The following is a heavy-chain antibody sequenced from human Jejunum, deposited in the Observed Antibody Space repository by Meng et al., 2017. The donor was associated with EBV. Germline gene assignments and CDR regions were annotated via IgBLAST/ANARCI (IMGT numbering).Heavy chain of an antibody. Sequence: QVQLVESGGGVVQPGRSLRLSCSASGFTCSGHAMQWVRQAPGKGLKWVALISNDGNNKYYADSVKGRFTISRDNSKNTLYLQMNSLRVDDTALYYCTREWGADYWGQGTLVTVSS. CDR3: TREWGADY. CDR1: GFTCSGHA. D-gene: IGHD3-16*01. V-gene: IGHV3-30-3*01. J-gene: IGHJ4*02. CDR2: ISNDGNNK.